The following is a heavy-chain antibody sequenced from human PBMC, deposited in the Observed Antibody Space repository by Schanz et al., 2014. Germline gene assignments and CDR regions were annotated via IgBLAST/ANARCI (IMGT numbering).Heavy chain of an antibody. CDR2: IDTAGSYT. Sequence: EVQLLESGGALEQPGGSLRLSCAASGITYSSYWMHWVRQAPGKGLVWVSTIDTAGSYTSYVDSVKGRFTISRDNAKSTLFLQMDSLRPEDTAIYYCAKEWSPSSWGQGTLVTVSS. J-gene: IGHJ5*02. D-gene: IGHD1-26*01. CDR1: GITYSSYW. V-gene: IGHV3-74*01. CDR3: AKEWSPSS.